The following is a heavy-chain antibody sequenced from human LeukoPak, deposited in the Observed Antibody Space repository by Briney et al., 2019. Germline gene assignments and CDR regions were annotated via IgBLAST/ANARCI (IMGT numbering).Heavy chain of an antibody. V-gene: IGHV3-48*04. CDR2: ISGGSDTI. Sequence: GGSLRLSCAASGFTFSPYPMNWVRQAPGKGLEWVSYISGGSDTIHYADSVKGRFTISRDNAKNSLYLQMNSLRAEDTAVYYCAKDEATGKTTANRDWGQGTLVTVSS. CDR3: AKDEATGKTTANRD. CDR1: GFTFSPYP. J-gene: IGHJ4*02. D-gene: IGHD4-11*01.